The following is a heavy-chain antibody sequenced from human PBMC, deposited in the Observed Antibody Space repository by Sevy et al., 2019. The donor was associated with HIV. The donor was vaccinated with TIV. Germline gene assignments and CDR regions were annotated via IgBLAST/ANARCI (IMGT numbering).Heavy chain of an antibody. Sequence: SETLSLTCTVSGGSITSLYWNWIRQPPGKGLEWIANIYYNGHINYNPSLKSRVTLPLDTSKNHFSLRLSSVTAADTAMYYCAGENAWGRGYSWGQGTLVTVSS. CDR1: GGSITSLY. CDR3: AGENAWGRGYS. V-gene: IGHV4-59*08. CDR2: IYYNGHI. J-gene: IGHJ4*02. D-gene: IGHD1-26*01.